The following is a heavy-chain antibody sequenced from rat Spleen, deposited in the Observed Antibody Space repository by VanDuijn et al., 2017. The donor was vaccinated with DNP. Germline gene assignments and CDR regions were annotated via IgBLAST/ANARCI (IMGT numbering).Heavy chain of an antibody. CDR3: ARHYNPYYAMDV. CDR2: IRHDGGNT. CDR1: GFTFSNYY. Sequence: EVQLVESGGGLVQPGRSLKVSCAASGFTFSNYYMAWVRQAPTKGLEWVAYIRHDGGNTYYGHSLKCRFTISRGNAKSTLYRQMDSVKSEDTATYYCARHYNPYYAMDVWGQGTSVTVSS. V-gene: IGHV5-25*01. D-gene: IGHD1-5*01. J-gene: IGHJ4*01.